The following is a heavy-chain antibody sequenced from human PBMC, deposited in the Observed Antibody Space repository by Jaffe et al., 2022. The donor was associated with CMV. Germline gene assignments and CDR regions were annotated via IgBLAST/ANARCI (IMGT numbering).Heavy chain of an antibody. CDR3: ARDGTRDDILTGWTGFGRHQYMDV. Sequence: QVQLEQSGAEVKKPGASVKVSCKASGYTFSIYGISWVRQAPGQGLEWMGRISAYKGNTNYAQNLQDRVTMTTDTSTSTSYMELRSLRSDDTAVYYCARDGTRDDILTGWTGFGRHQYMDVWGKGTTVTVSS. J-gene: IGHJ6*03. CDR2: ISAYKGNT. D-gene: IGHD3-9*01. V-gene: IGHV1-18*04. CDR1: GYTFSIYG.